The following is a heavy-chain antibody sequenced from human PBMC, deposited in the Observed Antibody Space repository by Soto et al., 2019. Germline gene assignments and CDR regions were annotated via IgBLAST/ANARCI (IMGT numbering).Heavy chain of an antibody. CDR1: GGSISSGDYY. CDR2: IYYSGST. V-gene: IGHV4-30-4*01. J-gene: IGHJ5*02. D-gene: IGHD5-12*01. Sequence: SETLSLTCTVSGGSISSGDYYWSWIRQPPGKGLEWIGYIYYSGSTYYNPSLKSRVTISVDTSKNQFSLKLNSVTAADTAVYYCARDLSSRSGYDYWFDPWGQGTLVTVSS. CDR3: ARDLSSRSGYDYWFDP.